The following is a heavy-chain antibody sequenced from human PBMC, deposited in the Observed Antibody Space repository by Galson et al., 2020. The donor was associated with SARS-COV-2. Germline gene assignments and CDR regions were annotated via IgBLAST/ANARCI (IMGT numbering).Heavy chain of an antibody. CDR1: GGSISTSPYF. CDR3: ARRILAVAQGSVPFDY. CDR2: FHKSGTT. Sequence: SETLSLTCTVSGGSISTSPYFWGWIRQPPGKGLEWIGNFHKSGTTYYNPSLKSRVTMSVDTSRNQFSLKLSSVTAADTAVYYCARRILAVAQGSVPFDYWGQGILVTVSS. J-gene: IGHJ4*02. D-gene: IGHD1-26*01. V-gene: IGHV4-39*01.